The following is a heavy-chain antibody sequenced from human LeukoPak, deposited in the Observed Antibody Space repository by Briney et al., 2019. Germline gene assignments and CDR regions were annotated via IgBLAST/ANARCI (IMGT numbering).Heavy chain of an antibody. D-gene: IGHD3-16*01. CDR3: PKEMGFKNRQVMLGYFDY. J-gene: IGHJ4*02. CDR2: VSGRGGNT. CDR1: GFTFSSSG. Sequence: EPGGCLSLFCAAAGFTFSSSGMGSVRLAPGKGLGWHSAVSGRGGNTFYAVSVKGRFSISRDNSKKTLYLQMTSLSAEDTAVYYCPKEMGFKNRQVMLGYFDYWGQGTLVTVSS. V-gene: IGHV3-23*01.